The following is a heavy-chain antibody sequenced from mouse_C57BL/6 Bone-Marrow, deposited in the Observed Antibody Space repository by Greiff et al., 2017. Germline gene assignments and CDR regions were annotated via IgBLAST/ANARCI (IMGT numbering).Heavy chain of an antibody. CDR3: ARLLVTTVVATPLYYFDY. J-gene: IGHJ2*01. V-gene: IGHV1-9*01. CDR2: ILPGSGST. D-gene: IGHD1-1*01. Sequence: VKLVESGAELMKPGASVKLSCKATGYTFTGYWIEWVKQRPGHGLEWIGEILPGSGSTNYNEKFKGKATFTAATSSNTAYMQLSSLTTEDSAIFYCARLLVTTVVATPLYYFDYWGQGTTLTVSS. CDR1: GYTFTGYW.